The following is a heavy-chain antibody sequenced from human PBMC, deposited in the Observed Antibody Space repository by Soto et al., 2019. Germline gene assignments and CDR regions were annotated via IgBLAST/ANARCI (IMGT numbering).Heavy chain of an antibody. Sequence: QVQLVQSGAEVKKPGSSVKVSCKASGGTFSSYTISWVRQAPGQGLEWMGRIIPILGIANYAQNFQGRVTITEDKSTSTDYMEQSSLRSEDTAVYYCADSGSYRADGMDVWGQGTTVTVSS. CDR1: GGTFSSYT. J-gene: IGHJ6*02. CDR2: IIPILGIA. CDR3: ADSGSYRADGMDV. V-gene: IGHV1-69*02. D-gene: IGHD1-26*01.